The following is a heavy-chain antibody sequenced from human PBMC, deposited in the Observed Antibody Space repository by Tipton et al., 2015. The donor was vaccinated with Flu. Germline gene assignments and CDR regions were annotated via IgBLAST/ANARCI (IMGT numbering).Heavy chain of an antibody. J-gene: IGHJ3*02. Sequence: TLSLTCAVYGGSFSGYYWSWIRQPPGKGLEWVGEINHSGSTNYNPSLKSRVTISVDTSKNQFSLKLTSVTAADTAVYYCAKHCSGGSCSHAFDIWCQGTMVTVSS. V-gene: IGHV4-34*01. D-gene: IGHD2-15*01. CDR3: AKHCSGGSCSHAFDI. CDR1: GGSFSGYY. CDR2: INHSGST.